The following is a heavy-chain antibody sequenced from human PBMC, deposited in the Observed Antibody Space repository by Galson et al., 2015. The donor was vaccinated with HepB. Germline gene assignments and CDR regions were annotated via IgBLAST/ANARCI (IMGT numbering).Heavy chain of an antibody. J-gene: IGHJ4*02. CDR1: GFTFSSLG. Sequence: SLRLSCAASGFTFSSLGMTWVRQAPGKGLECVSAIGVSSSKTDYVESVKGRFTISRDNSKNMLYLQMDNLGVEDTAVYYCAKGTTNIDYWGQGTLVTVSS. V-gene: IGHV3-23*01. CDR2: IGVSSSKT. D-gene: IGHD1-1*01. CDR3: AKGTTNIDY.